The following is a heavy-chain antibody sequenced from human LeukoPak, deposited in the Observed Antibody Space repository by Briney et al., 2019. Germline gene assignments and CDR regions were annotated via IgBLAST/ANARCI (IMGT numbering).Heavy chain of an antibody. CDR1: GGSISSGDYY. CDR3: ARGGGYYDILTGYSPYYYYYMDV. CDR2: IYYSGST. V-gene: IGHV4-30-4*08. J-gene: IGHJ6*03. D-gene: IGHD3-9*01. Sequence: SQTLSLTCTVSGGSISSGDYYWSWIRQPPGKGLEWIGYIYYSGSTYYNPSLKSRVTISVDTSKNQFSLKLSSVTAVDTAVYYCARGGGYYDILTGYSPYYYYYMDVWGKGTTVTVSS.